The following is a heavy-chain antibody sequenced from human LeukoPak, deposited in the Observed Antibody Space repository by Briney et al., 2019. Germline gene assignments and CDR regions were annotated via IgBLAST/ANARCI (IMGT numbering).Heavy chain of an antibody. J-gene: IGHJ5*02. CDR2: IYYSGST. D-gene: IGHD6-13*01. CDR1: GGSISTYY. Sequence: KPSETLSLTCTVSGGSISTYYWSWLRQPPGKGLEWIGYIYYSGSTNYNPSLKSRVTISVDTSKNQFSLKLSSVTAADTAVYYCARVRVAAAGWFDPWGQGTLVTVSS. CDR3: ARVRVAAAGWFDP. V-gene: IGHV4-59*01.